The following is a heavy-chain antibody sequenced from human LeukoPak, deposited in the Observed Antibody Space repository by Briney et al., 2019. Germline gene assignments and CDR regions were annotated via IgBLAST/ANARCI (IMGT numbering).Heavy chain of an antibody. J-gene: IGHJ4*02. CDR1: GYTFAGYY. CDR2: IIPIFGTA. D-gene: IGHD4-17*01. V-gene: IGHV1-69*05. CDR3: ARASGDYVGDYFDY. Sequence: ASVKVSCKASGYTFAGYYMHWVRQAPGQGLEWMGGIIPIFGTANYAQKFQGRVTITTDESTSTAYMELSSLRSEDTAVYYCARASGDYVGDYFDYWGQGTLVTVSS.